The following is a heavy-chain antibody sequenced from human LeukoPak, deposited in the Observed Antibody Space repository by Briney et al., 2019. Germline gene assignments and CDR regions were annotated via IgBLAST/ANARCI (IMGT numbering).Heavy chain of an antibody. CDR3: ARWHYGDPPYYYYYMDV. CDR2: INHSGST. CDR1: GGSFSGYY. Sequence: SETLSLTCAIYGGSFSGYYWSWIRQPPGKGLEWIGEINHSGSTNYNPSLKSRVTMSVDTSKNQFSLKLSSVTAADTAVYYCARWHYGDPPYYYYYMDVWGKGTTVTVSS. V-gene: IGHV4-34*01. D-gene: IGHD4-17*01. J-gene: IGHJ6*03.